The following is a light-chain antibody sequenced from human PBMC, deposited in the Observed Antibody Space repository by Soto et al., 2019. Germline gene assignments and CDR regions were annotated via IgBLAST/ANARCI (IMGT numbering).Light chain of an antibody. Sequence: ESVLTQSPGTLSLSPGVRATLSCTASQSVSSSYLAWYQQKPGQAPRLLIYGASSRATGIPDRFSGSGSGTDFTLTISRLEPEDFAVYYCQQYGSSRTFGQGTKVDI. V-gene: IGKV3-20*01. CDR1: QSVSSSY. CDR3: QQYGSSRT. J-gene: IGKJ1*01. CDR2: GAS.